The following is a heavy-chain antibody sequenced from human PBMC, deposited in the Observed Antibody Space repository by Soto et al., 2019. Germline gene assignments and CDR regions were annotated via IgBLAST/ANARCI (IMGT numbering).Heavy chain of an antibody. CDR1: AFSLSTGGVG. Sequence: QITLKESGPTLVKPTQTLTLTCTFSAFSLSTGGVGVGWIRQPPGKALEWLALIYWDDDKRYSPSLRSRLTSTKDTSKNRVVLTMTNMDPVDTATYYCIQSRFGGDCLQSYASYYYYGMDVWGQGTTVTVSS. D-gene: IGHD2-21*02. J-gene: IGHJ6*02. V-gene: IGHV2-5*02. CDR3: IQSRFGGDCLQSYASYYYYGMDV. CDR2: IYWDDDK.